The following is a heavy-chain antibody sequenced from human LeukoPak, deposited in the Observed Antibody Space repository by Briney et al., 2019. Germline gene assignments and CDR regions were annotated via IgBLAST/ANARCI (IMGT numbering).Heavy chain of an antibody. V-gene: IGHV3-21*01. CDR1: GFTFSSYS. D-gene: IGHD3-3*01. CDR2: SSSSSSYI. CDR3: ARVYDFWSGRTGYYGMDV. Sequence: GGSLRLSCAASGFTFSSYSMNWVRQAPGKGLEWVSSSSSSSSYIYCADSVKGRFTISRDNAKNSLYLQMNSLRAEDTAVYYCARVYDFWSGRTGYYGMDVWGQGTTVTVSS. J-gene: IGHJ6*02.